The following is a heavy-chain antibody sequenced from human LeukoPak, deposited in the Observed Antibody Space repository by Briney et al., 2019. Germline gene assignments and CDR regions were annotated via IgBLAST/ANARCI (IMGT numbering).Heavy chain of an antibody. D-gene: IGHD6-19*01. J-gene: IGHJ4*02. CDR2: INQDVSEI. Sequence: PGGSLRLSCAASGFTFSSYGMSWVRQAPGKGLEWVANINQDVSEINYVDSVKGRFTISRDNANNSLFLQLISLTVDDTAVYYCARVGRSGWDFDHWGQGTLVTVSS. CDR3: ARVGRSGWDFDH. CDR1: GFTFSSYG. V-gene: IGHV3-7*01.